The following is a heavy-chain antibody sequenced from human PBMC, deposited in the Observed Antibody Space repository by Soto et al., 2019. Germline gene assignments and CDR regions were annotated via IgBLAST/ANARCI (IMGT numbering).Heavy chain of an antibody. V-gene: IGHV3-23*01. D-gene: IGHD3-3*01. CDR2: IRGSLGSA. Sequence: EMQLLESGGDLGQPGGSLRLSCAVSGFTFNDYAMSWVRQAPGKGLEWVSTIRGSLGSAKYAASVEGRFTISGDNSNNTLYLKMNSMRVEDTATYYCAKVSGLPAFGLLMDDVDMWGHGTMVTVSS. CDR1: GFTFNDYA. J-gene: IGHJ3*02. CDR3: AKVSGLPAFGLLMDDVDM.